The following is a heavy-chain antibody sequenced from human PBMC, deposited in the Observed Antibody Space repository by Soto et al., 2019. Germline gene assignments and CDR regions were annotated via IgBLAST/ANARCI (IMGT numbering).Heavy chain of an antibody. D-gene: IGHD3-10*01. J-gene: IGHJ5*02. CDR2: IIPIFGTA. Sequence: QVQLVQSGAEVKKPGSSVKVSCKASGGTFSSYAISWVRQAPGQGLEWMGGIIPIFGTANYAQKFQGRVTITADESTSTAYMELRSLRSDDTAVYYCARGVGSGSYYNQYNWFDPWGQGTLVTVST. V-gene: IGHV1-69*12. CDR1: GGTFSSYA. CDR3: ARGVGSGSYYNQYNWFDP.